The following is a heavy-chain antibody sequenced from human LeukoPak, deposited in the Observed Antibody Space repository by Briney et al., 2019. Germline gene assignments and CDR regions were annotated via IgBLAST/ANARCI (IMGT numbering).Heavy chain of an antibody. V-gene: IGHV3-48*04. CDR2: ISSSSSTI. CDR1: GFTFSSYS. CDR3: ARVGATTWVPRYYFDY. Sequence: QTGGSLRLSCAASGFTFSSYSMNWVRQAPGKGLEWVSYISSSSSTIYYADSVKGRFTISRDNAKNSLYLQMNSLRAEDTAVYYCARVGATTWVPRYYFDYWAREPWSPSPQ. D-gene: IGHD1-26*01. J-gene: IGHJ4*02.